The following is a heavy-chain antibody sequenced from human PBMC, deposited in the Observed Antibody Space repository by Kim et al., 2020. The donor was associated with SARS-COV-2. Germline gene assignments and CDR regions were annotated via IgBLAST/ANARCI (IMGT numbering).Heavy chain of an antibody. CDR2: IYYSGST. CDR3: ARDLHGDDAERDYYYGMDV. V-gene: IGHV4-31*03. D-gene: IGHD4-17*01. CDR1: GGSISSGGYY. Sequence: SETLSLTCTVSGGSISSGGYYWSWIRQHPGKGLEWIGYIYYSGSTYYNPSLKSRVTISVDTSKNQFSLKLSSVTAADTAVYYCARDLHGDDAERDYYYGMDVWGQGTTVTVSS. J-gene: IGHJ6*02.